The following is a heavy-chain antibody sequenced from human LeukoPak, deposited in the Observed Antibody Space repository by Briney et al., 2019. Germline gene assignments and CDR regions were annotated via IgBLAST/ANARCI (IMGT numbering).Heavy chain of an antibody. J-gene: IGHJ6*03. D-gene: IGHD3-3*01. Sequence: GGSLRLSCAASGFTFSSYWMHWVRQAPGKGLVWVSRINTDGSSTTYADSVKGRLTISRDNAKNTLYLQMNSLRAEDTAVYYCARDGRFLEWLNPYYMDVWGKGTRSPSP. CDR2: INTDGSST. CDR1: GFTFSSYW. V-gene: IGHV3-74*01. CDR3: ARDGRFLEWLNPYYMDV.